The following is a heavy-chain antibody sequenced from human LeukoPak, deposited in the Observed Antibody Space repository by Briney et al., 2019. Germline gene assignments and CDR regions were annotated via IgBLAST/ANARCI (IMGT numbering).Heavy chain of an antibody. V-gene: IGHV4-34*01. Sequence: ETLSLTCAVYGGSFSGYYWSWIRQPPGKGREWIGEINHSGSTNYNPSLKSRVTISVDTSKNQFSLKLSSVTAADTAVYYCARGATISETGYFDFWGQGTPVTVSS. J-gene: IGHJ4*03. D-gene: IGHD2-21*02. CDR1: GGSFSGYY. CDR2: INHSGST. CDR3: ARGATISETGYFDF.